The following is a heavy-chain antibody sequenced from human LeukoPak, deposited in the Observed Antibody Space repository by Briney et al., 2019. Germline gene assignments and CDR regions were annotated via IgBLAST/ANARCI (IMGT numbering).Heavy chain of an antibody. J-gene: IGHJ4*02. V-gene: IGHV3-30*02. CDR3: AKVIGWLRFHYFDY. CDR2: IRYDGSNK. D-gene: IGHD5-12*01. CDR1: GFTFSIYA. Sequence: GGSLRLSCAASGFTFSIYAMSWVRQAPGKGLEWVAFIRYDGSNKYYADSVKGRFTISRDNSKNTLYLQINSLRAEDTAVYYCAKVIGWLRFHYFDYWGQGTLVTVSS.